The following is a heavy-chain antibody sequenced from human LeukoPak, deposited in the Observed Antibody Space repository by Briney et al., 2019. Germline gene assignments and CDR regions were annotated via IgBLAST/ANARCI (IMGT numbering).Heavy chain of an antibody. CDR3: ARASGSYRLAGFDY. J-gene: IGHJ4*02. D-gene: IGHD1-26*01. CDR1: GFTFSDYY. Sequence: GGSLRLSCAASGFTFSDYYMTWIRQAPGKGLEWVSFISTSGNVNYYADSVKGRFTISRDNAKNSLYLQMTSLRAEDTAVYYCARASGSYRLAGFDYWGQGTLVTVSS. V-gene: IGHV3-11*04. CDR2: ISTSGNVN.